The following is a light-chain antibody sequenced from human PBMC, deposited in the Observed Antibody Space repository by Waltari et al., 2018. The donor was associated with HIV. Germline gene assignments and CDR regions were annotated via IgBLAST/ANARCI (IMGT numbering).Light chain of an antibody. CDR2: EVI. CDR1: SSDVGGYDS. V-gene: IGLV2-11*01. J-gene: IGLJ3*02. Sequence: QSALTQPRSVSGSPGQSVTISCTGTSSDVGGYDSVSWYLQHPGKVPKLIIYEVIKRPSGVPERVSGSKSGNTASLTISGLQTEDEADYFCCSYAGTYTYVLFGGGTKLTVL. CDR3: CSYAGTYTYVL.